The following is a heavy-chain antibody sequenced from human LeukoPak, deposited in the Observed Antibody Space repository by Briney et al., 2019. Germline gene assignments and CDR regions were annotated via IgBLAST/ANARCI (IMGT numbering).Heavy chain of an antibody. CDR2: INSDGINT. V-gene: IGHV3-74*01. CDR1: GFTFRTYW. J-gene: IGHJ4*02. D-gene: IGHD6-13*01. Sequence: GGSLRLSCAASGFTFRTYWMSWVRQAPGKGLVWVSRINSDGINTSYADSVKGRFTISRDNAKNSLYLQMNSLRAEDTAVYYCARSSSWYFLYFDYWGQGTLVTVSS. CDR3: ARSSSWYFLYFDY.